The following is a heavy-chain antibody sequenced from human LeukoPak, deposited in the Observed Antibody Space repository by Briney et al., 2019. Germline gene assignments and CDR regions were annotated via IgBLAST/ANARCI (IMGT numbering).Heavy chain of an antibody. D-gene: IGHD3-3*01. CDR2: INTNTGNP. CDR3: ARDQRQTYYDFWSGYFPPYYYYYMDV. J-gene: IGHJ6*03. V-gene: IGHV7-4-1*02. CDR1: GYTFTSHA. Sequence: EASVKVSCKASGYTFTSHAMNWVRQAPGQGLEWMGWINTNTGNPTYAQGFTGRFVFSLDTSVSTAYLQISSLKAEDTAVYYCARDQRQTYYDFWSGYFPPYYYYYMDVWGKGTTVTVSS.